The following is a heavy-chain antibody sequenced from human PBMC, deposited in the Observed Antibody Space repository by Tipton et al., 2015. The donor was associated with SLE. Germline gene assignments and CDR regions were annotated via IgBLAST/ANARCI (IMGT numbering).Heavy chain of an antibody. CDR1: GGSTSNYY. D-gene: IGHD6-19*01. Sequence: TLSLTCTVSGGSTSNYYWSWIRQPPGKGLEWIGRIYTSGSTNYNPSLKSRVTMSVDTSKNQFSLKLSSVTAADTAVYYCARDHPVAGPFDYWGQGTLVTVSS. J-gene: IGHJ4*02. CDR2: IYTSGST. V-gene: IGHV4-4*07. CDR3: ARDHPVAGPFDY.